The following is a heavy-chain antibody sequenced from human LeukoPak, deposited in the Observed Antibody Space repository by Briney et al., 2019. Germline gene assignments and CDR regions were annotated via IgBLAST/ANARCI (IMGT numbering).Heavy chain of an antibody. Sequence: PGXSLRLSCAASGFTFSRYYMHWVRQAPGKGLVWVSRINSDGSSTTYADSVKGRFTISRDNAKNTLYLQMNSLKVEDTAVYYCTRVFVGDEYSSSGYWGQGTLVTVSS. CDR2: INSDGSST. CDR1: GFTFSRYY. D-gene: IGHD6-13*01. J-gene: IGHJ4*02. V-gene: IGHV3-74*01. CDR3: TRVFVGDEYSSSGY.